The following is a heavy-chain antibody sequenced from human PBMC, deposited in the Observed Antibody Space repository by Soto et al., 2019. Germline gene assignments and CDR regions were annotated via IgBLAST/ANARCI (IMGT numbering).Heavy chain of an antibody. CDR1: GSSFSRYA. Sequence: QVQLVQSGAELRKPGSSLQVSCRASGSSFSRYAISWVRQAPGQGLEWMGGIIPIFGTTQYGQKFQGRVTITAAKSTGAVYLEVSNLKSDDTAVYFCARARSLALRYFDGMDVWGQGTTVNVAS. CDR2: IIPIFGTT. V-gene: IGHV1-69*06. CDR3: ARARSLALRYFDGMDV. J-gene: IGHJ6*02. D-gene: IGHD6-6*01.